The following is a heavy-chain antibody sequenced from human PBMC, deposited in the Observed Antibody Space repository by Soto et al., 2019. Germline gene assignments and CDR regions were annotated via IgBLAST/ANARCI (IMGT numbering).Heavy chain of an antibody. J-gene: IGHJ5*02. D-gene: IGHD2-15*01. CDR1: GFILSDFA. Sequence: GGSLRLSCAASGFILSDFAMHWVRQAPGRGLGWVAVILKDGKGKYYADSVRGRFTISSDTSKDTIFLQLTSLRLDDSAVYYCAKTGCNGGSCFSWFDPWGQGTPVTVSS. CDR3: AKTGCNGGSCFSWFDP. CDR2: ILKDGKGK. V-gene: IGHV3-30*04.